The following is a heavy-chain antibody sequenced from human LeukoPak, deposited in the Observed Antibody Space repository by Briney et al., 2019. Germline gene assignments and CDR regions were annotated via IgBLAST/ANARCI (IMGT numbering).Heavy chain of an antibody. J-gene: IGHJ4*02. D-gene: IGHD5-12*01. Sequence: GESLKISCKGSGYSFTSYWIGWVRQMPGKGLEWMGTIYPGDSDTRYSPSFQGQVTISADKSISTAYLQWSSLKASDTALYYCGRQNSGYDLDYWGQGTLVTVSS. CDR1: GYSFTSYW. CDR2: IYPGDSDT. CDR3: GRQNSGYDLDY. V-gene: IGHV5-51*01.